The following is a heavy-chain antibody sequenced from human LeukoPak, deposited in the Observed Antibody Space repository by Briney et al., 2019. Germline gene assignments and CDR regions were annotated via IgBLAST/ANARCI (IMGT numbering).Heavy chain of an antibody. J-gene: IGHJ4*02. V-gene: IGHV4-4*07. CDR2: IYPTGST. CDR1: GGSISSYY. CDR3: ARAFTAGGADYFDY. D-gene: IGHD2-8*02. Sequence: SETLSLTCTVSGGSISSYYWSWIRQPAGKGLEWIGRIYPTGSTNYNPSLKSRLTMSVDTSKNQFSLKLSSVTAADTAVYYCARAFTAGGADYFDYWGQGTLVTVSS.